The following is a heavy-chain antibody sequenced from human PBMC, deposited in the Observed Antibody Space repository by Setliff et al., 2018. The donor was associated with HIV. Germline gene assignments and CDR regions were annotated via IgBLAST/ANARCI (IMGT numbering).Heavy chain of an antibody. CDR1: GYTFNNYS. J-gene: IGHJ5*02. V-gene: IGHV7-4-1*02. CDR2: INTNTGNP. Sequence: ASVKVSCKASGYTFNNYSMNWVRQAPGQGLELMVWINTNTGNPTYAQGFTGPFVFSLDTYVSTASLQISSLKAADTAVYFCARDLKRPNSNFWGGYPIPFHPWGQGILVTVSS. CDR3: ARDLKRPNSNFWGGYPIPFHP. D-gene: IGHD3-3*01.